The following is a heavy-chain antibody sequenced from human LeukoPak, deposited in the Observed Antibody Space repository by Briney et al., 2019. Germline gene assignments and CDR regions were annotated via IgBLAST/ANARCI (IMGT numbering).Heavy chain of an antibody. V-gene: IGHV4-59*01. Sequence: TSETLSLSCTVSAGSISNSYWRWIRQPPGKGLESIGYIYYNGHTNYNPSLKSRDTISVDTSKNQFTLKQSTVTAADTTVYYCATILPVNYYMDVWGKGTTVTVSS. CDR2: IYYNGHT. CDR1: AGSISNSY. CDR3: ATILPVNYYMDV. J-gene: IGHJ6*03. D-gene: IGHD2-21*01.